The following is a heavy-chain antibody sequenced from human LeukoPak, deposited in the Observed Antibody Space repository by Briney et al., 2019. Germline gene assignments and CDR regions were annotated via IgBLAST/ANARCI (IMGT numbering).Heavy chain of an antibody. CDR1: GGSIGSGYY. J-gene: IGHJ4*02. CDR3: TRDIGDFVSDF. D-gene: IGHD2-21*02. CDR2: IHYGGTT. Sequence: PSETLSPTCTVSGGSIGSGYYWAWIRQPPGKGLEWIGSIHYGGTTHYNPSLQSRVTISADTSKNQFALDLRSVTAADTAVYYCTRDIGDFVSDFWGQGTLVTVSS. V-gene: IGHV4-39*02.